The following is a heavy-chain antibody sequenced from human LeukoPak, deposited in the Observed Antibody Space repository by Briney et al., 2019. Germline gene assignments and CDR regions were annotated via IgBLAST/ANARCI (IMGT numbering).Heavy chain of an antibody. D-gene: IGHD6-13*01. CDR3: ARGRIAADGTNDAFDI. CDR2: IFYSGRT. CDR1: GGSISSSSYY. Sequence: SETLSLTCTVSGGSISSSSYYWGWIRQPPGKGLEWIGSIFYSGRTYYNPSLKSRVTISVDTSNNQFSVRLSSVTAADTAVYFCARGRIAADGTNDAFDIWGRGTMVTVSS. J-gene: IGHJ3*02. V-gene: IGHV4-39*01.